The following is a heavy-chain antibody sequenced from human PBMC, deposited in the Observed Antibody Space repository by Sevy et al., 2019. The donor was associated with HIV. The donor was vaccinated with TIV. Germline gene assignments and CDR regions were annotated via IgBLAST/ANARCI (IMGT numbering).Heavy chain of an antibody. Sequence: GGSLRLSCTSSGFTFGDYAMSWFRQAPGKGLEWVAFIRRNSHEPYGGTTEYAGSVKGRFTISRDDSKSIAYLQMNSLKTEDTAVYYCTRPLATADTPEYFFDYWGQGILVTVPS. V-gene: IGHV3-49*03. CDR1: GFTFGDYA. CDR2: IRRNSHEPYGGTT. J-gene: IGHJ4*02. D-gene: IGHD5-12*01. CDR3: TRPLATADTPEYFFDY.